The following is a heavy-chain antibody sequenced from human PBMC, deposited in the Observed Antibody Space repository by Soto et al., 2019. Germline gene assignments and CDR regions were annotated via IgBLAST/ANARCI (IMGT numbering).Heavy chain of an antibody. CDR1: GFTFSTYA. J-gene: IGHJ4*02. CDR3: AKAISGYNAPRDY. V-gene: IGHV3-23*01. CDR2: ISASGGST. D-gene: IGHD5-12*01. Sequence: EVQLLESGGGLVQSGGSLRLSCAASGFTFSTYAMNWVRRAPGKGLEWVSVISASGGSTYYADSVKGRFTISRDNSKNTLDVQMNSPRAEDTAVYYCAKAISGYNAPRDYWGQGTGVTVSS.